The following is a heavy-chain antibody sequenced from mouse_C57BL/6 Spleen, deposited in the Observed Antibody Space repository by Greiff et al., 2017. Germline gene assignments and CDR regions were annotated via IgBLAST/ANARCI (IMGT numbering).Heavy chain of an antibody. D-gene: IGHD2-12*01. J-gene: IGHJ4*01. CDR2: SRNKANDYTT. CDR3: ARDAAYYSPMDY. V-gene: IGHV7-1*01. CDR1: GFTFSDFY. Sequence: EVKLVESGGGLVQSGRSLRLSCATSGFTFSDFYMEWVRQAPGKGLEWIAASRNKANDYTTEYSASVKGRFIVSRDTSQSILYLQMNALRAEDTAIYYCARDAAYYSPMDYWGQGTSVTVSS.